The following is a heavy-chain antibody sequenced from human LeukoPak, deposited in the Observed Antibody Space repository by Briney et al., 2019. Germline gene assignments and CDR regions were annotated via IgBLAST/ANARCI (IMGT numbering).Heavy chain of an antibody. D-gene: IGHD6-13*01. CDR3: ARAFPWQQLGLGDY. J-gene: IGHJ4*02. CDR2: INPNSGGT. CDR1: GYTFTGYY. Sequence: ASVKVSCKASGYTFTGYYMHWVRQVPGQGLEWMGWINPNSGGTNYAQKFQGRVTMTRDTSISTAYMELSRLRSDDTALYYCARAFPWQQLGLGDYWGQGTLVTVSS. V-gene: IGHV1-2*02.